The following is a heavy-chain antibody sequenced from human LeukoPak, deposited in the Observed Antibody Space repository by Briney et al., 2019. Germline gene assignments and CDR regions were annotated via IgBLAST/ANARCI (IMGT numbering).Heavy chain of an antibody. Sequence: SVKVSCKASGGTFSSYAISRVRQAPGQGLEWMGRIIPILGIANYAQKFQGRVTITADKSTSTAYMELSSLRSEDTAVYYCATNPITMVRGATFDYWGQGTLVTVSS. V-gene: IGHV1-69*04. CDR2: IIPILGIA. CDR3: ATNPITMVRGATFDY. CDR1: GGTFSSYA. D-gene: IGHD3-10*01. J-gene: IGHJ4*02.